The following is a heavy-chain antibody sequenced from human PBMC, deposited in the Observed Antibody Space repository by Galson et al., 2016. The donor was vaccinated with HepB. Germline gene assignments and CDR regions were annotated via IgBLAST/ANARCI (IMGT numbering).Heavy chain of an antibody. CDR3: ASIVVVSSAPTNYFDY. D-gene: IGHD2-2*01. Sequence: ETLSLTCTVSGASISTRTYYWVWIRQPPGKGPEWIGSINYSGNTYYNPSLKSRVTISVDTSKSQFSLRLSSVTAADTAVYYCASIVVVSSAPTNYFDYWGQGTLVTVSS. J-gene: IGHJ4*02. CDR1: GASISTRTYY. CDR2: INYSGNT. V-gene: IGHV4-39*01.